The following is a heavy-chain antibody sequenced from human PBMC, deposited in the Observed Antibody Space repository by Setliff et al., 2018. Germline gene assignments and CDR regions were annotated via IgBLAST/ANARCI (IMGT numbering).Heavy chain of an antibody. CDR2: ISSSGSI. CDR3: ARDGVFYAMDV. Sequence: GGSLRLSCAASGFTFSSYTMNWVRQGPGKGLEWVAYISSSGSIYYADSVRGRFTISRDNAKNSLYLQMNSLRAEDTALYYCARDGVFYAMDVWGHGTTVTVSS. V-gene: IGHV3-48*03. CDR1: GFTFSSYT. J-gene: IGHJ6*02. D-gene: IGHD3-10*01.